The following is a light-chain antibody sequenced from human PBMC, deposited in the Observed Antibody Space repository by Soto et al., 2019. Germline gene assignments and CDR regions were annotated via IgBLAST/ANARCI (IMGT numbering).Light chain of an antibody. CDR2: DVS. CDR1: SSDVGGYNY. V-gene: IGLV2-14*01. CDR3: RSYTSSSTLVV. J-gene: IGLJ2*01. Sequence: QSALTQPASVSGSPGQSITISCTGTSSDVGGYNYVSWYQQHPGKAPKLMIHDVSNRPSGISNRFSGSKSGNTASLTISGLKTEDKADSNCRSYTSSSTLVVFGGGTKLTVL.